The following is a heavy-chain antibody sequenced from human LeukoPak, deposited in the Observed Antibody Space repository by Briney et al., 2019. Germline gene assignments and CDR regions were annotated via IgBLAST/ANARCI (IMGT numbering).Heavy chain of an antibody. D-gene: IGHD6-13*01. CDR2: ISYDGSKK. Sequence: GGTLRLSCAASGFTFSSYAMHWVRQAPGKGLEWVAVISYDGSKKYYADSVKGRFTISRDNTKNTLYLQMNSLRAEDTAVYYCARNRIAAVRWFDPWGQGTLVTVSS. V-gene: IGHV3-30*04. CDR1: GFTFSSYA. J-gene: IGHJ5*02. CDR3: ARNRIAAVRWFDP.